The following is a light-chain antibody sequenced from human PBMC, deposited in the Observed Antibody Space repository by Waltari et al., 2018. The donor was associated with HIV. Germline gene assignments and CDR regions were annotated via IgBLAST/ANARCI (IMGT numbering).Light chain of an antibody. Sequence: QSALTQPASVSGSPGQSITISCTGTIRDVGNYNLVSWYQQHPGNAPKVLIYEVRQRSSGVSDRCAGSKAGNTASLTIAGLQAEDEAHYYCCSYAGSSTLVFGGGTKLTVL. CDR3: CSYAGSSTLV. CDR1: IRDVGNYNL. V-gene: IGLV2-23*02. CDR2: EVR. J-gene: IGLJ3*02.